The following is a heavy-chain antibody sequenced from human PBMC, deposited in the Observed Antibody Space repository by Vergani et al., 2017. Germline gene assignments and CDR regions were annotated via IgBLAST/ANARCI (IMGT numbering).Heavy chain of an antibody. Sequence: EVQLVQSGAEVKKPGESLKISCKGSGYSFTSYWIGWVRQMTGKGLEWMGIIYPGDSDTRYSPSFQGQVTISADKSISTAYLQWSSLKTSDTAMYYCARSGGSSVYYYYYGMDVWGQGTTVTVSS. CDR2: IYPGDSDT. CDR1: GYSFTSYW. D-gene: IGHD6-6*01. V-gene: IGHV5-51*03. CDR3: ARSGGSSVYYYYYGMDV. J-gene: IGHJ6*02.